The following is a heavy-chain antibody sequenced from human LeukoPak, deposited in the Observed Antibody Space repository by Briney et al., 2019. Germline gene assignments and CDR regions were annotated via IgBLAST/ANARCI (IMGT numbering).Heavy chain of an antibody. V-gene: IGHV3-7*01. D-gene: IGHD6-19*01. CDR3: ARDENTSGSFDY. CDR2: IKQDGSEK. Sequence: PGGSLRLSCAASGFTFSSSWMSWVRQAPGKGLEWVANIKQDGSEKYYVDSVKGRFTISRDNAKNSLYLQMNSLRAEDTAVYFCARDENTSGSFDYWGQGTLVTVSS. J-gene: IGHJ4*02. CDR1: GFTFSSSW.